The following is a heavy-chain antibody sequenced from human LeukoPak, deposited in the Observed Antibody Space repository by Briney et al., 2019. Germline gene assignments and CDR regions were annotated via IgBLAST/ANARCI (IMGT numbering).Heavy chain of an antibody. V-gene: IGHV1-2*02. J-gene: IGHJ4*02. CDR1: GFTFTAYY. CDR3: ARDLKAKWDLNY. CDR2: INANAGDT. Sequence: ASVKVSCKTSGFTFTAYYIHWVRQAPGQGLEWMGWINANAGDTKYAEKFQGRVTMTRDTSISTAYMELSRLRSDDTAVYYCARDLKAKWDLNYWGQGTLVTVSS. D-gene: IGHD1-26*01.